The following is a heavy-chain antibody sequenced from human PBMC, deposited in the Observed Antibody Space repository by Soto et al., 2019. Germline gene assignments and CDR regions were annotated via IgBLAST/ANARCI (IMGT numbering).Heavy chain of an antibody. J-gene: IGHJ4*02. V-gene: IGHV3-23*01. Sequence: GGSLRLSCAASGFSFGSYALSWVRQAPGKGLEWVPTISGSDGKTFYADSVKGRFSISRDTSQSTLYLQMNSLRAGDTAMYYCARWSYLDYWGQGTRVTVSS. D-gene: IGHD3-3*01. CDR3: ARWSYLDY. CDR1: GFSFGSYA. CDR2: ISGSDGKT.